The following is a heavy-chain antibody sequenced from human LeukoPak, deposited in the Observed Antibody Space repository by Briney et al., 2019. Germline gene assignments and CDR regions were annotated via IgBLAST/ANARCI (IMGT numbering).Heavy chain of an antibody. CDR2: MNLNSGNT. V-gene: IGHV1-8*01. CDR3: ARGTGSWLRLTRRFDP. Sequence: GASVRVSCKASGYTFTNYDINWVRQATGQGLEWMGWMNLNSGNTDYAQKFQGRFTMTSNSSISTAYMELSRLVSEDTAVDYCARGTGSWLRLTRRFDPWGQGTLVTVSS. D-gene: IGHD5-12*01. CDR1: GYTFTNYD. J-gene: IGHJ5*02.